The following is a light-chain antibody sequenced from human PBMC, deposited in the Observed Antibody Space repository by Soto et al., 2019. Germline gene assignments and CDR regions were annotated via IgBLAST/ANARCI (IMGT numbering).Light chain of an antibody. J-gene: IGLJ1*01. CDR3: QSRDSSLSGSGV. CDR1: SSNIGAGYD. V-gene: IGLV1-40*01. CDR2: RNT. Sequence: QSVLTQPPSVSGAPGQRGTISCTGSSSNIGAGYDVHWYQQLPGTAPKLLIYRNTNRPSGVPDRFSGSKSGTSASLAITGLQAEDEADYYCQSRDSSLSGSGVFGTGTKVTVL.